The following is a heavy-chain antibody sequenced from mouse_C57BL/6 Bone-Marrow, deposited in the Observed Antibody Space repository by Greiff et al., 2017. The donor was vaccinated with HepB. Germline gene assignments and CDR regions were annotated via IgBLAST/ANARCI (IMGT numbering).Heavy chain of an antibody. D-gene: IGHD5-1*01. V-gene: IGHV1-52*01. J-gene: IGHJ4*01. Sequence: QVQLQQPGAELVRPGSSVKLSCKASGYTFTSYWMHWVKQRPIQGLEWIGNIDPSDSETHYNQKFKDKATLTVDKSSSTAYMQLSSLTSEDSAVYDCARGVPEGAMDYWGQGTSVTVSS. CDR3: ARGVPEGAMDY. CDR2: IDPSDSET. CDR1: GYTFTSYW.